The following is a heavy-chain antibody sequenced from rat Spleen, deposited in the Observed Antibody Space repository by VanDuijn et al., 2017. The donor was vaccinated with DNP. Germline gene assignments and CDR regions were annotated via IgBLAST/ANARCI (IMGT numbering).Heavy chain of an antibody. J-gene: IGHJ1*01. CDR3: ARGVSSYYGYNSYWYFDF. Sequence: EVQLQESGSGLVKPSQSLSLTCSVTGYSITSNYWGWIRKFPGNKMEYIGHISYSGRTGYNPSLKSRISITRDTSKNQFFLQLNSVTTEDTATYYCARGVSSYYGYNSYWYFDFWGPGTVVTVSS. CDR2: ISYSGRT. V-gene: IGHV3-1*01. CDR1: GYSITSNY. D-gene: IGHD1-9*01.